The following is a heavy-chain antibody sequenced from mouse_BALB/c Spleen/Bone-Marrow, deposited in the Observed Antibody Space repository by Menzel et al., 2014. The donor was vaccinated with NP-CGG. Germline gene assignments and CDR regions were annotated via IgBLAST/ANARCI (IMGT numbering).Heavy chain of an antibody. V-gene: IGHV1S81*02. CDR2: INPNNGGT. CDR1: GYTFTSHY. CDR3: TRLSLLRGYFDY. Sequence: VQLQQSGAGLVKPGTSVKLSCKASGYTFTSHYIYWVKQRPGQGLKWIGEINPNNGGTNFNEKFKSKATLTVDKSSSTAYMQLSSLTSEDSAVYYCTRLSLLRGYFDYWGQGTTLTVSS. J-gene: IGHJ2*01. D-gene: IGHD1-2*01.